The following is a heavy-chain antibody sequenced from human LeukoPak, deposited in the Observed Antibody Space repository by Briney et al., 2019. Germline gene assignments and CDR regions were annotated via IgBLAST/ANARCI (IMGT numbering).Heavy chain of an antibody. CDR1: GGTFSSYA. CDR3: ARGLVATIGSFDY. Sequence: SVKVSCKASGGTFSSYAISWMRQAPGQGLEWMGGIIPIFGTANYAQKFQGRVTITTDESTSTAYMELSSLRSEDTAVYYCARGLVATIGSFDYWGQGTLVTVSS. D-gene: IGHD5-12*01. J-gene: IGHJ4*02. V-gene: IGHV1-69*05. CDR2: IIPIFGTA.